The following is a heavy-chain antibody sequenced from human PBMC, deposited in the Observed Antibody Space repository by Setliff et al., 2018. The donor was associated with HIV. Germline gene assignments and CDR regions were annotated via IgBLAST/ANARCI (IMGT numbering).Heavy chain of an antibody. CDR1: GFSISRSYY. D-gene: IGHD2-21*01. CDR3: ASGGGVAVTTTGGTASFDY. J-gene: IGHJ4*02. CDR2: VYHNGNT. V-gene: IGHV4-38-2*01. Sequence: SETLSLTCAVSGFSISRSYYGAWIRHPPGEGLEWIESVYHNGNTHYNPSIKSRVAISVDTYKNQFSLSVSSVTATGTAVYFCASGGGVAVTTTGGTASFDYWGQGTLVTVSS.